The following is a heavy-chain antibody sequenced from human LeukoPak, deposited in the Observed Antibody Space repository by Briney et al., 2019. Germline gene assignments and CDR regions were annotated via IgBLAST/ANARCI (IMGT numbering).Heavy chain of an antibody. CDR2: INAGNGNT. D-gene: IGHD5-12*01. CDR1: GYTFTSYA. V-gene: IGHV1-3*01. CDR3: ARDPRGGYDHAEFDY. J-gene: IGHJ4*02. Sequence: ASVKVSCKASGYTFTSYAMHWVRQAPGQRLEWMGWINAGNGNTKYSQKFQGRVTITRDTSASTAYMELSSLRSEDTAVYYCARDPRGGYDHAEFDYWGQGTLVTVSS.